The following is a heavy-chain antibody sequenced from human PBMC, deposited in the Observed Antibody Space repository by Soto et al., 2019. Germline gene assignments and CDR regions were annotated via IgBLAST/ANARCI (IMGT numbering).Heavy chain of an antibody. V-gene: IGHV4-59*08. D-gene: IGHD3-22*01. CDR3: ARLVYDNSGYRPG. CDR1: GGSISSYF. J-gene: IGHJ4*02. CDR2: IHYSGST. Sequence: SETLSLTCSVSGGSISSYFWSWIRQPPGKGLKWIGYIHYSGSTNYNPSLRSRVTISLDMSNNQFSLKLSSVTAADTAVYYCARLVYDNSGYRPGWGQGTLVTVS.